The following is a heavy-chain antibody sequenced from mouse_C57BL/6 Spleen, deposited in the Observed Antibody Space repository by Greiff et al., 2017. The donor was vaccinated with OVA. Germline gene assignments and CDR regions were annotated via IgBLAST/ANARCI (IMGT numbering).Heavy chain of an antibody. J-gene: IGHJ3*01. CDR1: GFTFSDYG. CDR2: ISSGSSTI. CDR3: ARPDFAY. Sequence: EVKLMESGGGLVKPGGSLKLSCAASGFTFSDYGMHWVRQAPEKGLEWVAYISSGSSTIYYADTVKGRFTISRDNAKNTLFLQMTSLRSEDTAMYYCARPDFAYWGQGTLVTVSA. V-gene: IGHV5-17*01.